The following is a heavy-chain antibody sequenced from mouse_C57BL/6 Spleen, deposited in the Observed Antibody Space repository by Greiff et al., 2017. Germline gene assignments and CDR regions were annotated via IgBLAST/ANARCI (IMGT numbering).Heavy chain of an antibody. CDR3: ARGLVAWFAY. D-gene: IGHD1-1*02. J-gene: IGHJ3*01. Sequence: QVQLQQPGAELVKPGASVKMSCKASGYTFTSYWITWVKQRPGQGLEWIGDIYPGSGSTNYNEKFKGKATLTVDTSSSTAYMQLSSLTSEDTAVYYCARGLVAWFAYWGQGTLVTVSA. CDR1: GYTFTSYW. V-gene: IGHV1-55*01. CDR2: IYPGSGST.